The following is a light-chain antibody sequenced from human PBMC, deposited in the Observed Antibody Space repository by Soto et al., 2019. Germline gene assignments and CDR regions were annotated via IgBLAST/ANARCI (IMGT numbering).Light chain of an antibody. CDR2: SDR. J-gene: IGLJ1*01. V-gene: IGLV3-9*01. CDR3: QVWDSSTALYV. CDR1: NIGTKN. Sequence: SYELTQPLSVSVALGQTARITRGGNNIGTKNVHWYQQKPGQAPVLVMYSDRNRPSGIPERFSGSNSGNTATLTISRAQAGDEADYYCQVWDSSTALYVFGTGTKVTVL.